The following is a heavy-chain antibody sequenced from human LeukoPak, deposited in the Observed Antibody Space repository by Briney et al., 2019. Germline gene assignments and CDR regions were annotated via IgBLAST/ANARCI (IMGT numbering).Heavy chain of an antibody. J-gene: IGHJ6*03. D-gene: IGHD6-19*01. Sequence: GGSLRLSCAASGFTFSNYWMSWVRQAPGKGLEWVANIKHDGSETYYVDSVKGRFTISRDNAKNSLYLQMNSLRAEDTAVYYCARVFVSSGWPSRYYYYMDVWGKGTTVTISS. CDR3: ARVFVSSGWPSRYYYYMDV. V-gene: IGHV3-7*01. CDR1: GFTFSNYW. CDR2: IKHDGSET.